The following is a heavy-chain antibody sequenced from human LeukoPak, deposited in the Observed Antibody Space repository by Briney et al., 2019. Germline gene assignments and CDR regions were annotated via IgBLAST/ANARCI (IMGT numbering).Heavy chain of an antibody. Sequence: KPSETLSLTCAVSGGSISSTKTCGDWIRQPPGKGMEWIGTICYTGNIYYKPSLKSRVTISVDSSKNQFSLKLNSLTAADTAVYYCARQGDSGSYYLKYYYYYGMDVWGQGTTVTVSS. V-gene: IGHV4-39*01. D-gene: IGHD1-26*01. CDR2: ICYTGNI. J-gene: IGHJ6*02. CDR1: GGSISSTKTC. CDR3: ARQGDSGSYYLKYYYYYGMDV.